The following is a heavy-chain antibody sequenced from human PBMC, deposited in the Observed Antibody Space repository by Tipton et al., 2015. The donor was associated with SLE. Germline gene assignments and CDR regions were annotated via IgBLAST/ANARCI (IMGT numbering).Heavy chain of an antibody. Sequence: TLSLTCTVSGGSISSGDYYWSWIRQPPGKGLEWIGYIYYSGSTYYNPSLKSRVTISVDTSKNQFSLKLSSVTAADTAVYYCASHSDWNDSDYWGQGTLVTVSS. V-gene: IGHV4-30-4*01. CDR3: ASHSDWNDSDY. CDR2: IYYSGST. J-gene: IGHJ4*02. CDR1: GGSISSGDYY. D-gene: IGHD1-1*01.